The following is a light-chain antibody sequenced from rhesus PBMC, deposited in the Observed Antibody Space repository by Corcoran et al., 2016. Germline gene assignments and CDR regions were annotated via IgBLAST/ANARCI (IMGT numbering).Light chain of an antibody. CDR3: QQGYNTPLT. Sequence: DIQMTQSPSSLSASVGDKVPITCRASQGISSWVAWYQQKKGKAPKLQIYTASSLQSGDPSRSSGSGSGKDYTLNISSLQPEDFATYYCQQGYNTPLTFGGGTKVEIK. CDR2: TAS. J-gene: IGKJ4*01. CDR1: QGISSW. V-gene: IGKV1-18*01.